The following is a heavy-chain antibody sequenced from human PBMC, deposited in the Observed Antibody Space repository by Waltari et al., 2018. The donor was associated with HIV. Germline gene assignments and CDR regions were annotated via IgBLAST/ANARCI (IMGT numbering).Heavy chain of an antibody. CDR2: INHSGST. D-gene: IGHD3-9*01. CDR1: GGSFSGDY. V-gene: IGHV4-34*01. J-gene: IGHJ5*02. CDR3: ARGLRDILTGYSNWFDP. Sequence: QVQLQQWGAGLLKPSETLSLTCAVYGGSFSGDYWSWIRQHPGKGLGWSGEINHSGSTTVSPSLKSRVTVSVDTSKNQLSRKLSSVTAADTAVYYCARGLRDILTGYSNWFDPWGQGTLVTVSS.